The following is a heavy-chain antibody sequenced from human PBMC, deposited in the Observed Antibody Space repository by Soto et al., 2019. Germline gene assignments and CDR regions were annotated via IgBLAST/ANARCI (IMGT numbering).Heavy chain of an antibody. CDR2: IIPIFGTA. D-gene: IGHD4-17*01. V-gene: IGHV1-69*06. J-gene: IGHJ6*02. CDR3: ARAVTTVTVEPYYGMDV. CDR1: GGTFSSFA. Sequence: GASVKVSCKASGGTFSSFAISWVRQAPGQGLEWMGGIIPIFGTAKYAQRFQGRVTIIADKSTSTAYMELSGLRSEDTAVYFCARAVTTVTVEPYYGMDVWGQGTTVTVSS.